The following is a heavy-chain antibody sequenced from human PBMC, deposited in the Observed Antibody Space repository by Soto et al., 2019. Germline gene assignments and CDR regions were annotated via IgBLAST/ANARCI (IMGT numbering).Heavy chain of an antibody. CDR1: GFTSSSYS. CDR3: ARATPGQQLEPFDY. D-gene: IGHD6-13*01. Sequence: EVQLVESGGGLVKPGGSLRLSCAASGFTSSSYSMNWVRQAPGKGLEWVSSISSSSSYIYYADSVKGRFTISRDNAKNSLYLQMNSLRAEDTAVYYCARATPGQQLEPFDYWGQGTLVTVSS. J-gene: IGHJ4*02. V-gene: IGHV3-21*01. CDR2: ISSSSSYI.